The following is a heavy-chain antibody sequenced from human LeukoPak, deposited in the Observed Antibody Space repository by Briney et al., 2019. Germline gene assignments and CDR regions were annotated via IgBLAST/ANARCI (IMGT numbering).Heavy chain of an antibody. V-gene: IGHV5-51*01. D-gene: IGHD6-13*01. CDR3: ARHRSGYSSSPTGIDP. CDR1: GYSFTTYW. J-gene: IGHJ5*02. CDR2: IYPGDSNT. Sequence: GESLKISCKGSGYSFTTYWIGWVRQMPGKGLEWMGIIYPGDSNTRYSPSFQGQVTISADKSISTAYLQWTSLKASDTAVYYCARHRSGYSSSPTGIDPWGQGTLVTVSS.